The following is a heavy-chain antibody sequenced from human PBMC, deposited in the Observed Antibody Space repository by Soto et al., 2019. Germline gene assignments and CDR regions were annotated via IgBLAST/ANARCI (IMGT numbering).Heavy chain of an antibody. Sequence: SVKVSCKASGFTFTSSAMQWVRQARGQRLEWIGWIVVGSGNTNYAQKSQERVTMTRDMSTSTAYMKMSSRRSKDTAVYYCPRGALDFVVVVAATPANDAFDIWGQGTMVTVSS. CDR1: GFTFTSSA. D-gene: IGHD2-15*01. J-gene: IGHJ3*02. CDR2: IVVGSGNT. CDR3: PRGALDFVVVVAATPANDAFDI. V-gene: IGHV1-58*02.